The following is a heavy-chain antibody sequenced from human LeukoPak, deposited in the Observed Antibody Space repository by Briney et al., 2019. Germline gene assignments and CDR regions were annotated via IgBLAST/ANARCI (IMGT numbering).Heavy chain of an antibody. V-gene: IGHV3-48*01. D-gene: IGHD3-22*01. CDR2: ISSSSSTI. J-gene: IGHJ4*02. Sequence: GGSLRLSCAASGFTFSSYSMNWVRQAPGKGLEWLSYISSSSSTIYYADSVKGRFTISRDNSKNTLYLQMNSLRAEDTAVYYCANYYDSSGFDYWGQGTLVTVSS. CDR1: GFTFSSYS. CDR3: ANYYDSSGFDY.